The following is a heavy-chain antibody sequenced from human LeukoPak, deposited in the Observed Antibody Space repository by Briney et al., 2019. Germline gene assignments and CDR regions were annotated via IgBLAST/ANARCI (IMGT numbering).Heavy chain of an antibody. CDR1: GFTFSNYE. D-gene: IGHD1-26*01. Sequence: GGSLRLSCSTSGFTFSNYEMNWVRQAPGKGLEWVALISGSGDTIYYTDSVKGRFTISRDNAKNSLYLQMNSLRAEDTAVYYCARDPIVGATVGAFDIWGQGTMVTVSS. CDR2: ISGSGDTI. V-gene: IGHV3-48*03. J-gene: IGHJ3*02. CDR3: ARDPIVGATVGAFDI.